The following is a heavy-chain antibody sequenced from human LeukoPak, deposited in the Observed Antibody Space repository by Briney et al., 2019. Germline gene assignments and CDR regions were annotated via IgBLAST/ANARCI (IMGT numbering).Heavy chain of an antibody. J-gene: IGHJ5*02. D-gene: IGHD4-17*01. CDR2: INGAGNSS. CDR1: GFTFNLYA. Sequence: GGSLRLSCAASGFTFNLYAINWVRQAPGKGLEWVSSINGAGNSSYYADSLRGRFTVSRDNSKNTLYLQMNNLRAEDTAVYYCAKRGLRGNWFHPWGQGTLVTVSS. CDR3: AKRGLRGNWFHP. V-gene: IGHV3-23*01.